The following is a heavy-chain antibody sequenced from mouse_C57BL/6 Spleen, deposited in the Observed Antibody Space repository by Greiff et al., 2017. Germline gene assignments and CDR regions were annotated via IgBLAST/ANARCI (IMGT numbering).Heavy chain of an antibody. J-gene: IGHJ3*01. D-gene: IGHD1-1*01. CDR2: IYPGSGNT. Sequence: QVQLQQSGAELVRPGASVKLSCKASGYTFTDYYINWVKQRPGQGLEWIARIYPGSGNTYYNEKFKGKATLTAEKSSSTAYMQLSSLTSEDSAVYFCARDHYGSSPWFAYWGQGTLVTVSA. V-gene: IGHV1-76*01. CDR3: ARDHYGSSPWFAY. CDR1: GYTFTDYY.